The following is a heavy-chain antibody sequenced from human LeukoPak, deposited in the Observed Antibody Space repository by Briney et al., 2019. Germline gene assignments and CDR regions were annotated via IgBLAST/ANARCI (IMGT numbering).Heavy chain of an antibody. CDR2: IYYSGST. J-gene: IGHJ4*02. CDR3: ARVGVVPARLLWFGPYFDY. Sequence: SQTLSLTCTVSGGSISSGGYYWSWIRQHPGKGLEWIGYIYYSGSTYYNPSLKSRVTISVDTSKNQFSLKLSSVTAADTAVYYCARVGVVPARLLWFGPYFDYWGQGTLVTVSS. V-gene: IGHV4-31*03. CDR1: GGSISSGGYY. D-gene: IGHD3-10*01.